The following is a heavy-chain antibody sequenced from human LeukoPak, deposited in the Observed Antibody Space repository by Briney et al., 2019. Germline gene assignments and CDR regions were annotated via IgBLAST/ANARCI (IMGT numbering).Heavy chain of an antibody. Sequence: SETLFLTCTVSGGSISSYYWSWIRQPAGKGLEWIGRIYTSGSTNYNPSLKSRVTMSVDTSKNQFSLKLSSVTAADTAVYYCATGAYCSSTSCYLGYYYYMDVWGKRTTVTVSS. CDR3: ATGAYCSSTSCYLGYYYYMDV. V-gene: IGHV4-4*07. CDR2: IYTSGST. J-gene: IGHJ6*03. CDR1: GGSISSYY. D-gene: IGHD2-2*01.